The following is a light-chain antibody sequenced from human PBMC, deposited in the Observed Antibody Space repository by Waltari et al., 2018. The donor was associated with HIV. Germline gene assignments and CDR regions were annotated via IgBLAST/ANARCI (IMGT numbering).Light chain of an antibody. CDR2: GKN. V-gene: IGLV3-19*01. Sequence: SSDLSQDPAVSVALGQTVRITYQGDSLRNYYASWYQQKPGQAPILVIFGKNKRPSGIPDRFSGSNSGNTASLTITGAQAEDEADYYCNSRDSSDNHVFGGGTKVTV. J-gene: IGLJ3*02. CDR3: NSRDSSDNHV. CDR1: SLRNYY.